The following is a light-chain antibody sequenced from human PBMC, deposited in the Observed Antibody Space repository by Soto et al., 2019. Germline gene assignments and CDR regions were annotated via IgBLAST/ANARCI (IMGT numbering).Light chain of an antibody. Sequence: QSALTQPPSASGSPGQSVTISCIGTSSDVGGYNYVSWYQQHPGKAPHLMIYDVTKRPSGVPDRFSGSKSGNTASLTVSGLQAEDEADYYCSSYAGSNNLVFGGGTKLTVL. V-gene: IGLV2-8*01. CDR3: SSYAGSNNLV. CDR1: SSDVGGYNY. CDR2: DVT. J-gene: IGLJ2*01.